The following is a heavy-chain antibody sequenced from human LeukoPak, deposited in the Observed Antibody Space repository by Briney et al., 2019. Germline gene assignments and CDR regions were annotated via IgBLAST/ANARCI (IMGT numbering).Heavy chain of an antibody. D-gene: IGHD3-3*01. J-gene: IGHJ4*02. CDR3: ARLGAGPTYYDFWSGYSSFYFDY. Sequence: SETLSLTCTVSGGSIISNNHYWGWTRQPPGKGLEWFGSISYSGGTAYNPSLRSRVTISVDTSKNQFSLKVNSVTAADTAVYYCARLGAGPTYYDFWSGYSSFYFDYWGQGTLVTVSS. CDR2: ISYSGGT. V-gene: IGHV4-39*01. CDR1: GGSIISNNHY.